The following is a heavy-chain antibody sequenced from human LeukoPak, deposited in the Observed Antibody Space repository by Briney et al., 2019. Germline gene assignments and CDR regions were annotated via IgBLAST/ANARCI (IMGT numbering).Heavy chain of an antibody. CDR2: IKQDGSEK. J-gene: IGHJ4*02. CDR3: ARVKSLDSSGYYPYYFDY. V-gene: IGHV3-7*03. D-gene: IGHD3-22*01. Sequence: GGSLRLSCAASGFTFSSYWMSWVRQAPGKGLEWVANIKQDGSEKYYVDSVKGRFTISRDNAKNSLYLQMNSLRAEDTAVCYCARVKSLDSSGYYPYYFDYWGQGTLVTVSS. CDR1: GFTFSSYW.